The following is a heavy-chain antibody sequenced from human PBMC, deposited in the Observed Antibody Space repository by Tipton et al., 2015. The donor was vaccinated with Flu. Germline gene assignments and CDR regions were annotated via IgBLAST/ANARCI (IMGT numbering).Heavy chain of an antibody. Sequence: SLRLSCAVSGGSISSSNWWSWVRQPPGKGLEWIGEIYHSGSTNYNPSLKSRVTISVDKSKNQFSLKLSSVTAADTAVYYCARDGGSGSYYPFDYWGQGTLVTVSS. CDR3: ARDGGSGSYYPFDY. CDR1: GGSISSSNW. CDR2: IYHSGST. V-gene: IGHV4-4*02. J-gene: IGHJ4*02. D-gene: IGHD3-10*01.